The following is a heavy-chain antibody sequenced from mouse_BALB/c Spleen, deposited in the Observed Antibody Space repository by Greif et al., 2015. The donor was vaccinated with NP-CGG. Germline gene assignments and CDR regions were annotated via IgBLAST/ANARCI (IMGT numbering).Heavy chain of an antibody. CDR1: GFTFSSYG. J-gene: IGHJ4*01. D-gene: IGHD2-4*01. Sequence: EVKLVESGGDLVKPGGTLKLSCAASGFTFSSYGMSWVRQTPDKRLEWVATISSGGSYTYYPDSVKGRFTISRDNAKNTLYLQMSSLKSEDTAMYYCAREGLRDYDYTFYYAMDYWGQGTSVTVSS. CDR3: AREGLRDYDYTFYYAMDY. CDR2: ISSGGSYT. V-gene: IGHV5-6*01.